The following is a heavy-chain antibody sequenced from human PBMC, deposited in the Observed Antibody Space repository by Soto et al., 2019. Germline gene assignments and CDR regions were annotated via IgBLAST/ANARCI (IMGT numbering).Heavy chain of an antibody. J-gene: IGHJ4*02. CDR3: ARDPVTAD. CDR2: IKGDGSDP. CDR1: GFTLNNYY. V-gene: IGHV3-7*03. Sequence: GGSLRLSCAASGFTLNNYYLSWVRQAPGKGLEWVGNIKGDGSDPHYVDSVKGRFTISRDNAENSIYLQMSSLKAEDTAMYYCARDPVTADWGQGTLVTVSS.